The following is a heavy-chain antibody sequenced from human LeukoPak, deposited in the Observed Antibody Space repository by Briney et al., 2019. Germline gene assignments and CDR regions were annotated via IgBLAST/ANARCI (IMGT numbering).Heavy chain of an antibody. CDR1: GYTFTSYG. D-gene: IGHD6-6*01. CDR3: ARDLPLEGQLVRSYFQH. CDR2: ISAYNGNT. Sequence: ASVKVSCKASGYTFTSYGISWVRQAPGQGLEWMGWISAYNGNTNYAQKLQGRVTMTTDTSTSTAYMELRSLRSDDTAVYYCARDLPLEGQLVRSYFQHWGQGTLVTVSS. V-gene: IGHV1-18*01. J-gene: IGHJ1*01.